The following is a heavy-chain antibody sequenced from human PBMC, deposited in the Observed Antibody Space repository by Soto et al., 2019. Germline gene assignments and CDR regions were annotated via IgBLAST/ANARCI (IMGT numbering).Heavy chain of an antibody. CDR1: GGSLSSYY. J-gene: IGHJ5*02. V-gene: IGHV4-59*01. CDR3: GSVRPSGYVLS. Sequence: PSETLSLTCTVSGGSLSSYYWTWIRQSPGKGLEWIGYVYFSGNTNCNPSLKSRVTISIDTSKNQFSLRLASVTAADTAFYYCGSVRPSGYVLSSGQVTLVTVSS. D-gene: IGHD6-25*01. CDR2: VYFSGNT.